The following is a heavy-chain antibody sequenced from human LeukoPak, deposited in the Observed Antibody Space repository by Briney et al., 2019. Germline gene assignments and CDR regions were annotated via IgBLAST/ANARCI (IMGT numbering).Heavy chain of an antibody. Sequence: ASVKVSCKASGYTFTASYMHWVRQAPGQGLEWMGWINPNSGGTKYAQNFQGRVTMTRDTSISTAYMELSRLRSDDTAVYYCARGGGRSSSAFDPWGQGTLVTASS. CDR1: GYTFTASY. CDR2: INPNSGGT. J-gene: IGHJ5*02. D-gene: IGHD6-6*01. V-gene: IGHV1-2*02. CDR3: ARGGGRSSSAFDP.